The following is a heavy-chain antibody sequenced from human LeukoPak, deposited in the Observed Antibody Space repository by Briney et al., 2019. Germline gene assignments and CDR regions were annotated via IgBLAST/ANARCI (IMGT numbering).Heavy chain of an antibody. CDR1: GYSISSGYY. CDR3: AKAGLLWFGESYAFDI. J-gene: IGHJ3*02. D-gene: IGHD3-10*01. Sequence: SETLSLTCTVSGYSISSGYYWAWIRQPPGKGLEWIGNIYHTGSTYYNPSLKSRVTISVDTSKNQFSLKLSSVTAADTAVYYCAKAGLLWFGESYAFDIWGQGTMVTVSS. CDR2: IYHTGST. V-gene: IGHV4-38-2*02.